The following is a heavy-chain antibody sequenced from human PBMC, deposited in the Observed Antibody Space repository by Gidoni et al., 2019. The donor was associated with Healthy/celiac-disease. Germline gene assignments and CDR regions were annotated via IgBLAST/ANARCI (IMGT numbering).Heavy chain of an antibody. CDR1: GGSFSGYY. V-gene: IGHV4-34*01. CDR3: ANPFELLDGAFDI. CDR2: INHSGST. D-gene: IGHD3-10*01. Sequence: QVQLQQWGAGLLKPSETLSLTCAVYGGSFSGYYWSWIRQPPGKGLEWIGEINHSGSTNYNPSLKSRVTISVDTSKNQFSLKLSSVTAADTAVYYCANPFELLDGAFDIWGQGTMVTVSS. J-gene: IGHJ3*02.